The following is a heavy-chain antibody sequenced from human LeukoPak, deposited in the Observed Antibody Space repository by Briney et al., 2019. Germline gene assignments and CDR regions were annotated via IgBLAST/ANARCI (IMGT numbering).Heavy chain of an antibody. CDR2: ISSSSSYI. J-gene: IGHJ4*02. Sequence: GGSLRPSCAASGFTFSTYGVHWVRQAPGKGLEWVSSISSSSSYIYYADSVKGRFTISRDNAKNSLYLQMNSLRAEDTAVYYCARESGYSYGKITSDYWGQGTLVTVSS. V-gene: IGHV3-21*01. CDR3: ARESGYSYGKITSDY. D-gene: IGHD5-18*01. CDR1: GFTFSTYG.